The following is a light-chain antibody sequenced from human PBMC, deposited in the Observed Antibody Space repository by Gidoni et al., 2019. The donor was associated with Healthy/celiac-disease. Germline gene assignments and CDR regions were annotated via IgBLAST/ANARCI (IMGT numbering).Light chain of an antibody. CDR1: QSVSSN. V-gene: IGKV3-15*01. CDR3: HQYNNWPPIT. J-gene: IGKJ5*01. CDR2: GAS. Sequence: EIVMTQSPATLSVSPGERATLSCRASQSVSSNLAWYQQKPGQAPRLLIYGASTRATVIPARFSGSGSGTEFTLTISSLQSEDFAVYYCHQYNNWPPITCGQGTRLEIK.